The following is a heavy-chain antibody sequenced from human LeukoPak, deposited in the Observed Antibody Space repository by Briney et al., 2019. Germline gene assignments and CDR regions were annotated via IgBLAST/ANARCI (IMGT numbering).Heavy chain of an antibody. CDR1: GYTFTTYG. V-gene: IGHV1-18*01. D-gene: IGHD2-2*01. CDR2: ISAYNGNT. CDR3: ARRGYCSSTSCYAVEFDY. Sequence: ASVRVSCKASGYTFTTYGISWVRQAPGQGLEWMGWISAYNGNTNYAQKLQGRVTMTTDTSTNTAYMELRSLRSDDTAVYYCARRGYCSSTSCYAVEFDYWGQGTLVTVSS. J-gene: IGHJ4*02.